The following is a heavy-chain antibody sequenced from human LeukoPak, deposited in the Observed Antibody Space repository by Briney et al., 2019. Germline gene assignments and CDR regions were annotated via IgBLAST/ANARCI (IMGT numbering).Heavy chain of an antibody. CDR3: ARCDQLLYSWFDP. V-gene: IGHV3-21*01. J-gene: IGHJ5*02. Sequence: GGSLRLSCAASGFTFSSYSMNWVRQAPGKGLEWVSSISSSSSYIYYADSVKGRFTISRDNAKNSLYLQMNSLRAEDTAVYYCARCDQLLYSWFDPWGQGTLVTVSS. CDR2: ISSSSSYI. CDR1: GFTFSSYS. D-gene: IGHD2-2*02.